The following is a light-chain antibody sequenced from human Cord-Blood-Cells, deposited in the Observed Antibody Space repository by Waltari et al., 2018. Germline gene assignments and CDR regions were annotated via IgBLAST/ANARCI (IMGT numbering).Light chain of an antibody. J-gene: IGLJ3*02. CDR1: SXXXWSXXX. CDR3: CSXAGSSTFEV. Sequence: SXLTQPAXVSGSPXQSXXXSCTXTSXXXWSXXXVSXXKQHQGKAHKLMIYXXSKRPLXXCNRFSGSKSGNTASLTISGLQAEDEADYYCCSXAGSSTFEVFXXGTXLXVL. V-gene: IGLV2-23*03. CDR2: XXS.